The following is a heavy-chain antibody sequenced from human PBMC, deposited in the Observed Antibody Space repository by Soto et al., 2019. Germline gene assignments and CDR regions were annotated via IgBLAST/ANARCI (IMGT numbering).Heavy chain of an antibody. V-gene: IGHV4-59*01. CDR2: IYYSGST. CDR3: ERVPGYCSGGSCYYYYGMDV. J-gene: IGHJ6*04. D-gene: IGHD2-15*01. CDR1: GGSISSYY. Sequence: SETLSLTCTVSGGSISSYYWSWIRQPPGKGLEWIGYIYYSGSTNYNPSLKSRVTISVDTSKNQFSLKLSSVTAADTAVYYCERVPGYCSGGSCYYYYGMDVWGKGTTVTVSS.